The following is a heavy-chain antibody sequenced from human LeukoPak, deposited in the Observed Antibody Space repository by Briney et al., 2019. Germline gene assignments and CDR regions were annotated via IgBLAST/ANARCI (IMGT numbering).Heavy chain of an antibody. CDR1: GVTLGTHA. CDR2: IKSKTDGGTT. V-gene: IGHV3-15*07. J-gene: IGHJ4*02. CDR3: TTAPPGYSR. Sequence: GGSLRLSCSASGVTLGTHAMNWVRQAPGKGLEWVGRIKSKTDGGTTDYAAPVKGRFTISRDDSKNTLYLQMNSLKTEDTAVYYCTTAPPGYSRWGQGTLVTVSS. D-gene: IGHD6-13*01.